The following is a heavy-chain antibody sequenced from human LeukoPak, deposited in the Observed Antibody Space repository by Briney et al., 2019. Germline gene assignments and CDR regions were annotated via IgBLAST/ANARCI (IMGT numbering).Heavy chain of an antibody. Sequence: GGSLRLSCAASGFTFSSYAMHWVRQAPGKGLEWVAVISYDGSNKYYADSVKGRFTISRDNSKNTLYLQMNSLRAEDTAVYYCARDLLRYYYDSSGYSYCFDYWGQGTLVTVSS. CDR3: ARDLLRYYYDSSGYSYCFDY. D-gene: IGHD3-22*01. CDR1: GFTFSSYA. V-gene: IGHV3-30*04. J-gene: IGHJ4*02. CDR2: ISYDGSNK.